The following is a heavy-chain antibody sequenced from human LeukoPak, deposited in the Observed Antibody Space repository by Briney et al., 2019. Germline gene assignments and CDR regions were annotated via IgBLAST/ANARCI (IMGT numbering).Heavy chain of an antibody. J-gene: IGHJ4*02. CDR1: GFTFSNYA. V-gene: IGHV3-30*04. D-gene: IGHD6-19*01. CDR3: ARDRGRSSSGWSTTAYFDY. CDR2: ISYDGSVE. Sequence: GGSLRLTCAASGFTFSNYAMHWVRQAPGKGLEWVALISYDGSVEKNAASVKGRFTISRDNSKNTLYLQMNSLRTEDTAVYYCARDRGRSSSGWSTTAYFDYWGQGTLVTVSS.